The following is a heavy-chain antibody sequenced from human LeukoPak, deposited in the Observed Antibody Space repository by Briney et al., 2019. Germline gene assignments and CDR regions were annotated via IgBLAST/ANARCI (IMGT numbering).Heavy chain of an antibody. J-gene: IGHJ4*02. CDR2: ISRSGTII. CDR3: ARERDDYYFDY. D-gene: IGHD3-3*01. V-gene: IGHV3-48*03. Sequence: GGSLRLSCAASGFTFSGYEMNWVRQAPGKGLEWVSYISRSGTIISSADSVKGRFTISRDNAKNSLYLQMNSLRAEDTAVYYCARERDDYYFDYWGQGTLVTVSS. CDR1: GFTFSGYE.